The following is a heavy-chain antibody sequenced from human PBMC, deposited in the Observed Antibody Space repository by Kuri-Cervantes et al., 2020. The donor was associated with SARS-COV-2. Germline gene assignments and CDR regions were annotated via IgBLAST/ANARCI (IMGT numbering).Heavy chain of an antibody. D-gene: IGHD1-26*01. J-gene: IGHJ3*02. CDR1: GGSFSGYY. Sequence: GSLRLSCAVYGGSFSGYYWSWIRQPPGKGLEWIGEINHSGSTHYNPSLKSRVTISVDTSKNQFSLKLSSVTAADTAVYYCARWELLFPSDAFDIWGQGTMVTVSS. CDR3: ARWELLFPSDAFDI. V-gene: IGHV4-34*01. CDR2: INHSGST.